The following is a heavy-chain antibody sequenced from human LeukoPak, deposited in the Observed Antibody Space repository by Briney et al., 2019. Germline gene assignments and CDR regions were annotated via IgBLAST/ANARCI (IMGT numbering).Heavy chain of an antibody. CDR2: ISAYNGNT. V-gene: IGHV1-18*01. CDR1: GYTFTSYG. J-gene: IGHJ4*02. Sequence: GASVRVSCKASGYTFTSYGISWVRQAPGQGLEWMGWISAYNGNTNYAQKLQGRVTMTTDTSTSTAYMELRSLRSDDTAVYYCARDQSGDIRVDFDYWGQGTLVTVSS. CDR3: ARDQSGDIRVDFDY. D-gene: IGHD2-15*01.